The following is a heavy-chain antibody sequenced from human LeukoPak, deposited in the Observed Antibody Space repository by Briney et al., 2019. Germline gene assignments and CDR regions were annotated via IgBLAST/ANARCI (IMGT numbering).Heavy chain of an antibody. CDR3: ARGSRYSSSWRALDY. CDR2: INTDGSST. Sequence: GGSLRLSCAAPGFTFSSYWMHWVRQAPGKGLVWVSRINTDGSSTSYADSVKGRFTITRDNAKNTLYLQMDSLRAEDTAVYYCARGSRYSSSWRALDYWGQGTLVTVSS. D-gene: IGHD6-13*01. V-gene: IGHV3-74*01. CDR1: GFTFSSYW. J-gene: IGHJ4*02.